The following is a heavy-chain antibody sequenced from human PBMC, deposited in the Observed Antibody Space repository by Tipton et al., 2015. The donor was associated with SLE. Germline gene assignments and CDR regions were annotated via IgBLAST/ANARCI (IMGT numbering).Heavy chain of an antibody. V-gene: IGHV4-39*07. Sequence: TLSLTCTVSGGSISSSSYYWGWIRQPPGKGLEWIGSIYYSGSTYYNPSLKSRVTISVDTSKNQFSLKLSSVTAADTAVYYCARGNRIAAAGRGDDWFDPWGQGTRVSVSS. D-gene: IGHD6-13*01. CDR1: GGSISSSSYY. J-gene: IGHJ5*02. CDR2: IYYSGST. CDR3: ARGNRIAAAGRGDDWFDP.